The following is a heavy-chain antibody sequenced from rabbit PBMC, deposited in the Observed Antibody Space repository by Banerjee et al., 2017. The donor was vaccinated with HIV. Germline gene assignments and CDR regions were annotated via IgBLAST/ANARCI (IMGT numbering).Heavy chain of an antibody. CDR1: GFSFSNRCV. CDR3: ASGYSDVVLNL. J-gene: IGHJ4*01. V-gene: IGHV1S45*01. CDR2: INTSSGNA. D-gene: IGHD1-1*01. Sequence: QEQLEESGGDLVKPGASLTLTCTASGFSFSNRCVMCWVRQTPGKGLEWIACINTSSGNAVYASWAKGRFTISKTSSTTVTLQMTSLTAADTATYFCASGYSDVVLNLWGQGTLVTVS.